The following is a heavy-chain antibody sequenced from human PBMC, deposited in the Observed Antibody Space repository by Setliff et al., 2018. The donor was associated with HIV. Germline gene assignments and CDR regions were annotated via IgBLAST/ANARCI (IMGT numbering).Heavy chain of an antibody. J-gene: IGHJ4*02. D-gene: IGHD2-2*01. CDR3: ARRGYCSSTTCYYDY. V-gene: IGHV1-24*01. Sequence: ASVKVSCKVSGYTLSELSMHWVRQAPGEGLEWMGGFDPEDGETIYAERFQGRVTMTEDTATETAYMELSSLRAEDTAVYYCARRGYCSSTTCYYDYWGQGTLVTVSS. CDR2: FDPEDGET. CDR1: GYTLSELS.